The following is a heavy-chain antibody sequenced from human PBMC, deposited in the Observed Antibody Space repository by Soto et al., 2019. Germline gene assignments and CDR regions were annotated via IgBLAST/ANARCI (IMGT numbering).Heavy chain of an antibody. CDR1: GYSFTSKG. CDR3: ARRGDCFGNRAFYYDFAH. CDR2: ISVHNGKT. D-gene: IGHD2-21*02. J-gene: IGHJ4*02. Sequence: QVQLVQSGPEVRKPGASVKVSCKASGYSFTSKGITWVRQAPGQGPEWMGWISVHNGKTNYAQKLQDRVTLTTDTSTSTADMELRSLTSDDTAVYFCARRGDCFGNRAFYYDFAHWGQGTLVTVSS. V-gene: IGHV1-18*01.